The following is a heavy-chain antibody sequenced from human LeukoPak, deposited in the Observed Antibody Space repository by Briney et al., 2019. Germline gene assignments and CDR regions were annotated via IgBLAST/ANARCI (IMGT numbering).Heavy chain of an antibody. V-gene: IGHV4-59*01. D-gene: IGHD3-10*01. CDR1: GGSISSYY. CDR3: ARDPYGSGSYDY. J-gene: IGHJ4*02. Sequence: PSETLSLTCTVSGGSISSYYGSWIRQPPGKGLEWIGYIYYSGSTNYNPSLKSRVTISVDTSKNQFSLKLSSVTAADTAVYYCARDPYGSGSYDYWGQGTLVTVSS. CDR2: IYYSGST.